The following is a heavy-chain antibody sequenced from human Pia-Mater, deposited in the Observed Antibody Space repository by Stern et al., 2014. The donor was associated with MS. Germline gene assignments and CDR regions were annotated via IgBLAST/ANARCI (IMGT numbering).Heavy chain of an antibody. CDR3: ARSHSKWLVHDAFDI. Sequence: QVQLVESGGGLVKPGGSLRLSCAASGFTFSDSYMSWIRQAPGKGLEWVSPISRHGSSIYYADSVKGRFTISRDNAKNSLYLQMNSLRAEDTAVYYCARSHSKWLVHDAFDIWGQGTMVSVSS. D-gene: IGHD6-19*01. V-gene: IGHV3-11*01. CDR1: GFTFSDSY. CDR2: ISRHGSSI. J-gene: IGHJ3*02.